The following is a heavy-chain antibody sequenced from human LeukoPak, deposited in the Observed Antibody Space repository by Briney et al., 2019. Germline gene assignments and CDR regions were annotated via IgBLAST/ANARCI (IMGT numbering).Heavy chain of an antibody. CDR2: IKQDGSEK. D-gene: IGHD5-24*01. J-gene: IGHJ4*02. Sequence: GGSLRLSCAASGFTFSSYWMSWVRQAPGKGLEWVANIKQDGSEKYYVDSVKGRFTISRDNAKNSLYLQMNSLRAEDTAVYYCAKDPAGDGYNFVSGYWGQGTLVTVSS. CDR1: GFTFSSYW. V-gene: IGHV3-7*01. CDR3: AKDPAGDGYNFVSGY.